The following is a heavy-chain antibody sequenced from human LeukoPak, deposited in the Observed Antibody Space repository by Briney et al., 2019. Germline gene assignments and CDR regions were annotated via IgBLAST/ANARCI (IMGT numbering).Heavy chain of an antibody. D-gene: IGHD4-17*01. Sequence: GASVKVSCKSSGYTFTSYGISWVRQAPGQGLEWMGWISAYNGNTNYAQKLQGRVTMTTDTSTSTAYMELRSLRSDDTAVYYCARDFDYGDYEYWFDPWGQGTLVTVSS. CDR3: ARDFDYGDYEYWFDP. J-gene: IGHJ5*02. CDR2: ISAYNGNT. V-gene: IGHV1-18*01. CDR1: GYTFTSYG.